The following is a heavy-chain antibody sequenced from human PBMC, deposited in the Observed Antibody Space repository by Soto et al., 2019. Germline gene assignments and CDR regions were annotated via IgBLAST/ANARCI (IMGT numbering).Heavy chain of an antibody. CDR3: ARHVEVSRWSSLDY. D-gene: IGHD6-13*01. CDR1: GGSISSYY. Sequence: SETLSLTCTVSGGSISSYYWSWIRQPPGKGLEWIGYIYNSGSTNYNPSLKSRVTISVDTSKNQFSLKLSSVSAADTAVYYCARHVEVSRWSSLDYWGRGTLVTVSS. J-gene: IGHJ4*02. CDR2: IYNSGST. V-gene: IGHV4-59*08.